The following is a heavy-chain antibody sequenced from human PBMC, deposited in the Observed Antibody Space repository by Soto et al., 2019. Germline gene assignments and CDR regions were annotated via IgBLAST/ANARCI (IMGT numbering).Heavy chain of an antibody. CDR1: GYSFTSYW. CDR2: IYPGDSDT. Sequence: GESLKISCKGSGYSFTSYWIGWVRQMPGKGLEWMGIIYPGDSDTRYSPSFQGQVTISADKSISTAYLQWSSLKASDTAMYYCAREIPPGITRVRGYEPSYVMDGWGQGTTVTVAS. V-gene: IGHV5-51*01. D-gene: IGHD3-10*01. J-gene: IGHJ6*02. CDR3: AREIPPGITRVRGYEPSYVMDG.